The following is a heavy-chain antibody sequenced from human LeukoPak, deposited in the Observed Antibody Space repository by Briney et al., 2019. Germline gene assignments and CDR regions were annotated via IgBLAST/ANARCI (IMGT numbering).Heavy chain of an antibody. J-gene: IGHJ4*02. D-gene: IGHD3-22*01. CDR1: GGSISSYY. CDR2: IYTSGST. V-gene: IGHV4-4*07. Sequence: PSETLSLTCTVSGGSISSYYWSWIRQPAGKRLEWIGRIYTSGSTNYNPSLKSRVTMSVDTSKNQFSLKLSSVTAADTAVYYCARDTYYYDSSGYYKFDYWGQGTLDTVSS. CDR3: ARDTYYYDSSGYYKFDY.